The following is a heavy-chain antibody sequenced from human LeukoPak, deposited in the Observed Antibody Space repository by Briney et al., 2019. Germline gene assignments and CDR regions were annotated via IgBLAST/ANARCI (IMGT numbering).Heavy chain of an antibody. CDR2: IIPIFGTA. V-gene: IGHV1-69*05. CDR3: ARGGLFQFDY. D-gene: IGHD3-16*01. Sequence: ASVKVSCKASGGTFSSYAISWVRQAPGQGLEWMGRIIPIFGTANYAQKFQGRVTITTDESTSTAYMELSSLRSEDTAVYYCARGGLFQFDYWGQGTLVTVSS. CDR1: GGTFSSYA. J-gene: IGHJ4*02.